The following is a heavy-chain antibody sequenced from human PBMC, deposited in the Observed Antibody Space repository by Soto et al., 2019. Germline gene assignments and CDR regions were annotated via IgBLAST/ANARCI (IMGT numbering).Heavy chain of an antibody. J-gene: IGHJ4*02. V-gene: IGHV2-5*01. Sequence: QITLKESGPTLVKPTQTLTLTCAFSGFSLSTSGVGVGWIRQPPGKALEWLAVIFWNDDKRYSPSVKSRLTITKDTTRNLVVLTMTIMDPVDTGTYYCARRGEQASQPFDSWGQGSLVTVS. CDR2: IFWNDDK. CDR3: ARRGEQASQPFDS. CDR1: GFSLSTSGVG. D-gene: IGHD2-21*01.